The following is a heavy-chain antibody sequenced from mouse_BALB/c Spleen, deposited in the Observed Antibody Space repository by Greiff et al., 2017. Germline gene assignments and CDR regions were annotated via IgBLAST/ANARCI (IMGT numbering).Heavy chain of an antibody. V-gene: IGHV5-6-3*01. J-gene: IGHJ4*01. Sequence: EVKLMESGGGLVQPGGSLKLSCAASGFTFSSYGMSWVRQTPDKRLELVATINSNGGSTYYPDSVKGRFTISRDNAENTLYLQMSSLKSEDTAMYYCARKGEDYGYFYAMDYWGQGTSVTVSS. CDR3: ARKGEDYGYFYAMDY. CDR1: GFTFSSYG. D-gene: IGHD1-2*01. CDR2: INSNGGST.